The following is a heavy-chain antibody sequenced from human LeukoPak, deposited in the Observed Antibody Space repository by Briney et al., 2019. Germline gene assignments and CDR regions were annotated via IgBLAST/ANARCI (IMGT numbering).Heavy chain of an antibody. J-gene: IGHJ6*02. V-gene: IGHV1-46*01. CDR1: GYTFTSYY. Sequence: ASVKVSCKASGYTFTSYYMHWVRQAPGQGLEWMGIINPSGGSTSYAQKLQGRVTMTTDTSTSTAYMELRSLRSDDTAVYYCARSPRTFSYYYYGMDVWGQGTTVTVSS. CDR3: ARSPRTFSYYYYGMDV. CDR2: INPSGGST. D-gene: IGHD3-3*02.